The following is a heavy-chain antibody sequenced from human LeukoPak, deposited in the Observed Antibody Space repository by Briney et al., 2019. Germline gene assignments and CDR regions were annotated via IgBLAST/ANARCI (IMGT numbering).Heavy chain of an antibody. V-gene: IGHV3-53*01. CDR2: IYSGGST. CDR3: AREPIVVVPAAPYVNDY. D-gene: IGHD2-2*01. Sequence: GGSLRLSCAASGFTVSSNYMSWVRQAPGKGLEWVSVIYSGGSTYYADSVKGRFTISRDNAKNSLYLQMNSLRAEDTAVYYCAREPIVVVPAAPYVNDYWGQGTLVTVSS. J-gene: IGHJ4*02. CDR1: GFTVSSNY.